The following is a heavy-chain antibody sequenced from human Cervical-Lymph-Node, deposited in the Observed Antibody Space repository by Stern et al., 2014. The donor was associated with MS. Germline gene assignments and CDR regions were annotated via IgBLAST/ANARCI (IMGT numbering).Heavy chain of an antibody. Sequence: QVQLQESGPGLVKPSQTLSLTCTVSGGSISSDSYYWSWIRQPAGKGLEWIGRIYTSGSTNYDTSLKRRATISLATSTNQLSLKLSSVTAADTAVYYCARVATGGYYGSVYFDYWGQGNLVTVSS. CDR3: ARVATGGYYGSVYFDY. CDR1: GGSISSDSYY. CDR2: IYTSGST. D-gene: IGHD3-10*01. V-gene: IGHV4-61*02. J-gene: IGHJ4*02.